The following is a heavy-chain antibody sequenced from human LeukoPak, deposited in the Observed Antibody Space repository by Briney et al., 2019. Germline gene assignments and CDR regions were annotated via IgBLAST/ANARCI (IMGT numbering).Heavy chain of an antibody. V-gene: IGHV3-48*01. CDR2: SSSAIGTI. CDR3: ARAARGDVFDI. J-gene: IGHJ3*02. CDR1: GFTFSSYS. D-gene: IGHD3-10*01. Sequence: GGSLRLSWAASGFTFSSYSMNWVSQAPGKGLEWVSYSSSAIGTIDYADSVKGRFTVSRDNAKNSLYLQMNSLRAEDTAIYYCARAARGDVFDIWGQGTMVTVSS.